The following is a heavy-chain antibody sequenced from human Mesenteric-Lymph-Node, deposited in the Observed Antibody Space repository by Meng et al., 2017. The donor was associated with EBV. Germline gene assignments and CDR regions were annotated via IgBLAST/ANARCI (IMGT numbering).Heavy chain of an antibody. J-gene: IGHJ4*02. V-gene: IGHV6-1*01. D-gene: IGHD1-7*01. CDR2: TYYRSKWYN. CDR1: GDSVSSSSAA. CDR3: ASSRPLAGNWNYHY. Sequence: QVQLQQSGPGLVKPSQTLPLTWVIFGDSVSSSSAAWTWIRQSPSRGLEWLGRTYYRSKWYNDYAVSVKSRITINPDTSKNQFSLQLNSVTPEDTAVYYCASSRPLAGNWNYHYWGQGTLVTVSS.